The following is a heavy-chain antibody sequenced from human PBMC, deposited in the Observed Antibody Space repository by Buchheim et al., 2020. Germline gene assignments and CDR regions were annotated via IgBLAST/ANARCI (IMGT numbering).Heavy chain of an antibody. V-gene: IGHV4-34*01. Sequence: QVQLQQWGAGLLKPSETLSLTCAVYGGSFSGYYWSWIRQPPGKGLEWIGEINHSGSTNYHPSLKSRVPISVDTSKNHFSLKLSSVTAADTAVYYCARGRVLRFLEWLLYYFDYWGQGTL. J-gene: IGHJ4*02. CDR1: GGSFSGYY. CDR3: ARGRVLRFLEWLLYYFDY. D-gene: IGHD3-3*01. CDR2: INHSGST.